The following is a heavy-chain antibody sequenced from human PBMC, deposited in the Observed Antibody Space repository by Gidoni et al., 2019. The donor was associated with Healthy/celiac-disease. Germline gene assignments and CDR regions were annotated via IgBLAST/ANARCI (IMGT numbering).Heavy chain of an antibody. D-gene: IGHD3-22*01. CDR1: GFTFSSYA. CDR2: ISGSGGST. Sequence: EVQLLESGGGLVQPGGSLRLSCAASGFTFSSYAMSWVRQAPGRGLEWVSAISGSGGSTYYADSVKGRFTISRDNSKNTLYLQMNSLRAEDTAVYYCANGGTYYYDSSGYYGRGGYYGMDVWGQGTTVTVSS. J-gene: IGHJ6*02. V-gene: IGHV3-23*01. CDR3: ANGGTYYYDSSGYYGRGGYYGMDV.